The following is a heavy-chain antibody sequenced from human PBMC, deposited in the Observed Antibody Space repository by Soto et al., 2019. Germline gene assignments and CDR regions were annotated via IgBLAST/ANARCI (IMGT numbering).Heavy chain of an antibody. CDR1: GFTFSSYA. J-gene: IGHJ6*02. V-gene: IGHV3-23*01. CDR2: ISGSGGST. CDR3: AKDVSQSWAARPLGYYGMDV. Sequence: VQLLESGGGLVQPGGSLRLSCAASGFTFSSYAMSWVRQAPGKGLEWVSAISGSGGSTYYADSVKGRFTISRDNSKNTLYLQMNSLRAEDTAVYYCAKDVSQSWAARPLGYYGMDVWGQGTTVTVSS. D-gene: IGHD6-6*01.